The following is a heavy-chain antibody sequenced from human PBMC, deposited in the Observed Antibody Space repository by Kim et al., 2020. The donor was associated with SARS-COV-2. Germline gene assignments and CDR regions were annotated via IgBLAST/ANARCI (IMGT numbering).Heavy chain of an antibody. CDR1: GFTFSSYS. J-gene: IGHJ3*02. D-gene: IGHD1-7*01. CDR3: ANWNYGPDDAFDI. CDR2: ISSSSSTI. Sequence: GGSLRLSCAASGFTFSSYSMNWVRQAPGKGLEWVSYISSSSSTIYYADSVKGRFTISRDNAKNSLYLQMNSLRDEDTAVYYCANWNYGPDDAFDIWGQGTMVTVSS. V-gene: IGHV3-48*02.